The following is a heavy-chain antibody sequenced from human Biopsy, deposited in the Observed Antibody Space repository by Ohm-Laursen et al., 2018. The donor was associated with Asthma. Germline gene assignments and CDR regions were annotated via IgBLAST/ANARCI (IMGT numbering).Heavy chain of an antibody. V-gene: IGHV1-69*13. Sequence: SSVKVSCKASGDSFSNYAISWVRQAPGQGLEWMGGLIPVLGTPDHAQMFGGRVTITADESTSTAYMELSSPSSEDTAVYYCARGYSGSDRIVYYYSGLEVWGQGTTVTVSS. J-gene: IGHJ6*02. CDR2: LIPVLGTP. CDR1: GDSFSNYA. D-gene: IGHD5-12*01. CDR3: ARGYSGSDRIVYYYSGLEV.